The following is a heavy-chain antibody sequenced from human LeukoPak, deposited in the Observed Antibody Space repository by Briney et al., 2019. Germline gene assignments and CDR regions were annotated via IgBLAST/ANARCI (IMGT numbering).Heavy chain of an antibody. CDR3: ARLGVAGDPSSAEYFLH. D-gene: IGHD6-19*01. J-gene: IGHJ1*01. V-gene: IGHV1-18*01. Sequence: ASVKVSSKASGYTFTSYAISWVRQTPGQGLDWMGWISLYNPKTSYAQKFQARVTMTTDTSTSTAYMELRSLRSDDTAVYYCARLGVAGDPSSAEYFLHWGQGTLLTVSS. CDR1: GYTFTSYA. CDR2: ISLYNPKT.